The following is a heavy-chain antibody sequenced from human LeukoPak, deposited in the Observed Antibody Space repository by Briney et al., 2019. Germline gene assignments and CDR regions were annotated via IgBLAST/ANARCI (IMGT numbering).Heavy chain of an antibody. Sequence: GGSLRLSCAASGFTFSKYAMNWVRQAPGKGLEWVSLIYSGGNTYYADSVKGRFTISRDNSKNTLYLQMNSLRAEDTAVYYCAGDSHTLLHYWGQGTLVTVSS. J-gene: IGHJ4*02. V-gene: IGHV3-53*01. CDR3: AGDSHTLLHY. CDR1: GFTFSKYA. D-gene: IGHD1-26*01. CDR2: IYSGGNT.